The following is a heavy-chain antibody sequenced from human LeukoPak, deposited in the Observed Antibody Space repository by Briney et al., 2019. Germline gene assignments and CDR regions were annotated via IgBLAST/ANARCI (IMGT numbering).Heavy chain of an antibody. Sequence: PGGSLRLSCAASGFTFSSYAMSWVRQAPGKGLEWVSAISGSGGSTYYADSVKGRFTISRDNSKNTLYLRMNSLRAEDTAVYYCAKDSSYGYDVDYYYYMDVWGKGTTVTVSS. CDR3: AKDSSYGYDVDYYYYMDV. J-gene: IGHJ6*03. CDR1: GFTFSSYA. V-gene: IGHV3-23*01. D-gene: IGHD5-18*01. CDR2: ISGSGGST.